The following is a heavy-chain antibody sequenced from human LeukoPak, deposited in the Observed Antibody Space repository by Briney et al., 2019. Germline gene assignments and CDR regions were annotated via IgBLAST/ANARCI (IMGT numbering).Heavy chain of an antibody. CDR3: ARGAFNWFDP. J-gene: IGHJ5*02. D-gene: IGHD3-3*02. CDR1: GVSISSHY. Sequence: SETLCLTCTVSGVSISSHYWSWIRQPPGKGLEWVGYIYYSGSTNYNPSLKSRVTISVDTSKNQFSLKLSSVTAADTAVYYCARGAFNWFDPWGQGTLVTVSS. CDR2: IYYSGST. V-gene: IGHV4-59*11.